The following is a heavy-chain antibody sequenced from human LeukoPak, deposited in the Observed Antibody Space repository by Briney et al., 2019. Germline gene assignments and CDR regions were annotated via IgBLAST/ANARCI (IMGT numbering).Heavy chain of an antibody. CDR2: IIPIFGTA. CDR1: GGTFSSYA. D-gene: IGHD1-26*01. J-gene: IGHJ4*02. Sequence: GASVTVSCKASGGTFSSYAISWVRQAPGQGLEWMGGIIPIFGTANYAQKFQGRVTITADESTSTAYMELSSLRSEDTAVYYCAREREGAANYWGQGTLVTVSS. CDR3: AREREGAANY. V-gene: IGHV1-69*13.